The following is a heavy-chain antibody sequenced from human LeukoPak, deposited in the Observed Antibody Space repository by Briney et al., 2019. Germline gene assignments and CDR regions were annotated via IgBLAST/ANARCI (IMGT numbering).Heavy chain of an antibody. CDR2: INHSGST. D-gene: IGHD3-10*01. CDR3: AREESYGSGSLFDY. CDR1: GGSFSGYY. Sequence: SETLSLTCAVYGGSFSGYYWSWIRQPPGKGLEWIGEINHSGSTNYNPSLKSRVTISVDTSKNQFSLKLSSVTAADTAVYYCAREESYGSGSLFDYWGQGTLVTVSS. J-gene: IGHJ4*02. V-gene: IGHV4-34*01.